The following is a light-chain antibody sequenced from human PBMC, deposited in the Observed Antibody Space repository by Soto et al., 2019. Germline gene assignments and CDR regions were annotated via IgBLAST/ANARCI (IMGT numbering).Light chain of an antibody. CDR3: QQRSNWTIT. V-gene: IGKV3D-20*02. Sequence: EIVLTQSPGTLSLSTGDRATLSCRASQSVSSSYLAWYQQKPGQAPRLLIYGASSRATGIPDRFSGSGSGTDFTLTISRLEPEEFAVDDGQQRSNWTITVGQWTRLEIK. CDR1: QSVSSSY. J-gene: IGKJ5*01. CDR2: GAS.